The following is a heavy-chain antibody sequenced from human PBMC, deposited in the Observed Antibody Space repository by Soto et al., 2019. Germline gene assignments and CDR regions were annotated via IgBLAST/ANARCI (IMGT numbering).Heavy chain of an antibody. CDR1: GYTFATAT. Sequence: QLQLVQSGPEAKKPGASVKVSCKASGYTFATATISWLRQAPGQGPERMGWIKAYSGNTNYAQKLQGRLTMTTDTSTSTAYMELSSPTTDDTAISYCAIADYGDDDYWGQGTLVTVSS. V-gene: IGHV1-18*01. CDR3: AIADYGDDDY. CDR2: IKAYSGNT. D-gene: IGHD4-17*01. J-gene: IGHJ4*02.